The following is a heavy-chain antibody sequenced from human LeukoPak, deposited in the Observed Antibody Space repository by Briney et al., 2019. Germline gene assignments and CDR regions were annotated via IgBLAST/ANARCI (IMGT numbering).Heavy chain of an antibody. CDR2: INHSGST. Sequence: TSSETLSLTCAVYGGSFSGYYWSWIRQPPGKGLEWIGEINHSGSTNYNPSLKSRVTISVDTSKNQFSLKLSSVTAADTAVYYCARGSELGINWFDPWGQGTLVTVSS. CDR3: ARGSELGINWFDP. V-gene: IGHV4-34*01. CDR1: GGSFSGYY. J-gene: IGHJ5*02. D-gene: IGHD7-27*01.